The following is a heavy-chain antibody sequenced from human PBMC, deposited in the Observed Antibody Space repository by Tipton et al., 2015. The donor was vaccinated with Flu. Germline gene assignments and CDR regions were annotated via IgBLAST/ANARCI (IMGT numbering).Heavy chain of an antibody. D-gene: IGHD3-3*01. CDR3: ARGRSAGIFGVVPMLFDI. CDR1: GYTFSTHD. J-gene: IGHJ3*02. Sequence: QLVQSGPEVREPGASVKVSCRASGYTFSTHDINWVRQAPGQGLEWLGWMSPKSGNTGYAQKFQGRVTMTRNTSITTAYMDLSSLRPEDTAVYYCARGRSAGIFGVVPMLFDIWGQGTMVAVSS. V-gene: IGHV1-8*01. CDR2: MSPKSGNT.